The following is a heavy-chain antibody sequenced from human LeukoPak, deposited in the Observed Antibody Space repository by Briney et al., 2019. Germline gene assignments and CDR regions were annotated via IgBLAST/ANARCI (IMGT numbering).Heavy chain of an antibody. CDR2: INPNSGGA. CDR1: GYTFTGYY. D-gene: IGHD3-16*01. Sequence: ASVKVSCKASGYTFTGYYMHWVRQAPGQGLEWMGWINPNSGGANYAPKFQGRVTMTRDTSISTAYMELSRLRSDDTAVYYCTSRGGGAVPFDYWGQGTLVTVSS. V-gene: IGHV1-2*02. CDR3: TSRGGGAVPFDY. J-gene: IGHJ4*02.